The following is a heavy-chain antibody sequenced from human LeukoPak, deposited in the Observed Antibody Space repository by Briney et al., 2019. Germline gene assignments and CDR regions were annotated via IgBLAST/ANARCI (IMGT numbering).Heavy chain of an antibody. CDR2: IRSHNSDT. D-gene: IGHD4-17*01. Sequence: GGSLRLSCATSGFTFSSYGMNWVRQAPGKGLEWLASIRSHNSDTYYADSLKGRFTISRDNAKNSLYLQMNSLRAEDTAVYYCARGPTWTTVTTSAYQWGQGTLVTVSS. CDR1: GFTFSSYG. CDR3: ARGPTWTTVTTSAYQ. J-gene: IGHJ4*02. V-gene: IGHV3-30*02.